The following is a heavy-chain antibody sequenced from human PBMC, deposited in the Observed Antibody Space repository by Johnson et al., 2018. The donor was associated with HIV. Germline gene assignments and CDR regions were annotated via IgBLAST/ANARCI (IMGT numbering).Heavy chain of an antibody. Sequence: QMLLVESGGGLVQPGGSLRLSCAASGFTVSSNYMSWVRQAPGKGLEWVSYISSSGSTIYYADSVKGRFTISRDNAKYSLYLQMNSLRAEDTAVYYCAKDQYRKLTTVAGIWGQGTMVTVSS. D-gene: IGHD4-17*01. CDR3: AKDQYRKLTTVAGI. J-gene: IGHJ3*02. CDR2: ISSSGSTI. V-gene: IGHV3-11*04. CDR1: GFTVSSNY.